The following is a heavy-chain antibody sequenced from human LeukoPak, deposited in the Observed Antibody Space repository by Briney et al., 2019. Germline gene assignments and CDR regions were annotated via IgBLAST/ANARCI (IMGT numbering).Heavy chain of an antibody. CDR2: ISSGGTI. D-gene: IGHD6-19*01. CDR1: AFTFSSYE. CDR3: AKGSGSGWYGWFAP. V-gene: IGHV3-48*03. Sequence: GGSLRLSCAASAFTFSSYEMNWVRQAPGKGLEWVSYISSGGTIYYADSVKGRFTISRDNAKNSLCLQMDSLRAADTAVYYCAKGSGSGWYGWFAPWGQGTLVTVSS. J-gene: IGHJ5*02.